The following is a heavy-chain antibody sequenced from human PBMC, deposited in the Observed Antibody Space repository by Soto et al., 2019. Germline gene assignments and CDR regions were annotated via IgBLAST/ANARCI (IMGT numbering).Heavy chain of an antibody. D-gene: IGHD1-7*01. CDR3: ASRDPGTSVDY. CDR1: GGSFTSNNW. V-gene: IGHV4-4*02. Sequence: SETLSFTCAVSGGSFTSNNWWTWVRQPPGQGLERIGEIYRTGSTNYNPSLKSRVTISLDKSENQFSLKVTSLTAADTAVYYCASRDPGTSVDYWGQGTLVTVSS. CDR2: IYRTGST. J-gene: IGHJ4*02.